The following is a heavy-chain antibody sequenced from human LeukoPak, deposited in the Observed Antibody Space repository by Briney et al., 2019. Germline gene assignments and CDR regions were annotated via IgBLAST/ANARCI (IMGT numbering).Heavy chain of an antibody. J-gene: IGHJ5*02. CDR3: ARDIGHRNWFDP. V-gene: IGHV4-39*07. CDR2: IYYSGST. D-gene: IGHD3-16*02. CDR1: GGSISSSSYY. Sequence: SSETLSLTCTVSGGSISSSSYYWGWIRQPPGKGLEWIGSIYYSGSTYYNPSLKSRVTISVDTSKNQSSLKLSSVTAADTAVYYCARDIGHRNWFDPWGQGTLVTVSP.